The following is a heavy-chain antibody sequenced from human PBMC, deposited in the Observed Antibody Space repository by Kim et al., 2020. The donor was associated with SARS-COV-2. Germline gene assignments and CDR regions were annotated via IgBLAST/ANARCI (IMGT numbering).Heavy chain of an antibody. V-gene: IGHV4-59*09. D-gene: IGHD3-3*01. CDR3: AGGVRDFWSGYLDY. Sequence: TPSLKVRVTISVDTSKNQFSLKLSSVTAADTAVYYCAGGVRDFWSGYLDYWGQGTLVTVSS. J-gene: IGHJ4*02.